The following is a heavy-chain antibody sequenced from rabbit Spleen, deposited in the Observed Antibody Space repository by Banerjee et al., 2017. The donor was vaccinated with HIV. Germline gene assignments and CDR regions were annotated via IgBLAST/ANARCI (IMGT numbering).Heavy chain of an antibody. CDR1: GFSFSDKDV. V-gene: IGHV1S45*01. D-gene: IGHD4-1*01. CDR2: INIVTGKS. CDR3: VREAAYYFNL. J-gene: IGHJ4*01. Sequence: QEQLVESRGGLVKPEGSLTLTCKASGFSFSDKDVMCWVHQAPGKGLEWIACINIVTGKSVYASWAKGRFTMSRTSSTTVTLQMTSLTAADTASYFCVREAAYYFNLWGQGTLVTVS.